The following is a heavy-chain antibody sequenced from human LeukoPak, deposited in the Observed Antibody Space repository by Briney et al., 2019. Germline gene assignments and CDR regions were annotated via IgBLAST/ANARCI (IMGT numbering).Heavy chain of an antibody. CDR2: ISGRNGNT. D-gene: IGHD2/OR15-2a*01. CDR3: SRDHALWSNCFDY. J-gene: IGHJ4*02. V-gene: IGHV1-18*01. CDR1: GSSVTNYG. Sequence: ASVTVSFTSSGSSVTNYGITWVRQAPGQGQEWMGWISGRNGNTNYSQRLQGRVTMTTDTSTSTAYMELRSLTSDDTAVYYCSRDHALWSNCFDYWGPGTLVTVSS.